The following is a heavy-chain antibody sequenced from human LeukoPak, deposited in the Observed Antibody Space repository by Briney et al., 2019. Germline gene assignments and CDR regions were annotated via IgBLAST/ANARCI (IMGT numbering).Heavy chain of an antibody. CDR3: ARAYYYDSSGYPFQH. CDR1: GYTFTSYD. D-gene: IGHD3-22*01. CDR2: MNPNSGNT. Sequence: ASVKVSCKASGYTFTSYDINWVRQATGQGLEWMGWMNPNSGNTGYAQKFQGRVTMTRDTSTSTVYMELSSLRSEDTAVYYCARAYYYDSSGYPFQHWGQGTLVTVSS. V-gene: IGHV1-8*01. J-gene: IGHJ1*01.